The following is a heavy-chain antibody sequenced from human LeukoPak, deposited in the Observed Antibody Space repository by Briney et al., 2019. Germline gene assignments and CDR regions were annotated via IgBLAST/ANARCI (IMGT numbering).Heavy chain of an antibody. V-gene: IGHV4-59*11. CDR2: VYNSGTT. CDR1: GVSIGCHY. CDR3: ARDAY. Sequence: SETLSLTCTVSGVSIGCHYWSWIRQSPGKGLEWIGCVYNSGTTVYNPSLTGRVTISVDTSKNRYSLNLRSVTAADAAVYYCARDAYWGQGILVTVSS. J-gene: IGHJ4*02.